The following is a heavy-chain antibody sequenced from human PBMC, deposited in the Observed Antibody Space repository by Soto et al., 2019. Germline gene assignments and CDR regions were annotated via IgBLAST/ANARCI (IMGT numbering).Heavy chain of an antibody. CDR3: ADSWLPTSY. CDR1: GXSFSHYC. CDR2: ISPDGRTT. Sequence: GSLRLSCAASGXSFSHYCMHWVRQAPGKGLVLVSRISPDGRTTTYADSVKGRFTISRDNAKSTLYLQMNSLTVEDGAVYYCADSWLPTSYWGPGTLGTVSS. D-gene: IGHD3-10*01. J-gene: IGHJ4*02. V-gene: IGHV3-74*01.